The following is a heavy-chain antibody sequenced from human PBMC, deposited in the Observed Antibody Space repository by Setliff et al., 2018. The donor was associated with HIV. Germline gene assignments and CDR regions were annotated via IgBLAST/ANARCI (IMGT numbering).Heavy chain of an antibody. CDR1: GGTFGIYG. D-gene: IGHD2-2*01. V-gene: IGHV1-69*05. Sequence: VSCKASGGTFGIYGISWARQAPGQGLEWMGGTIPMFGTANYAQKFQGRVTITTDESTNTGYMELSSLRSEDTAVYYCARESACSSTSCPKVLDYWGQGTLVTVSS. CDR3: ARESACSSTSCPKVLDY. J-gene: IGHJ4*02. CDR2: TIPMFGTA.